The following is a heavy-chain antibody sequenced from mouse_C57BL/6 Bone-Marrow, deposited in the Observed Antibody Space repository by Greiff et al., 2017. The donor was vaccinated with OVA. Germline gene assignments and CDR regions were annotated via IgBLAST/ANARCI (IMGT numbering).Heavy chain of an antibody. D-gene: IGHD1-1*01. Sequence: AAEGVDFSRSWMSWVRRAPGKGLEWIGEINPDSSTINYAPSLKDKFIISRDNAKNTLYLQMSKVRSEDTALYYCVLITTVVARGYWGQGTTLTVSS. CDR2: INPDSSTI. V-gene: IGHV4-1*01. J-gene: IGHJ2*01. CDR1: GVDFSRSW. CDR3: VLITTVVARGY.